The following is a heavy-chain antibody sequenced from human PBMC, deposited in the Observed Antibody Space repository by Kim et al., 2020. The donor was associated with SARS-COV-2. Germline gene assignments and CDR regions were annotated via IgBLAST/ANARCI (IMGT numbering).Heavy chain of an antibody. CDR1: GYSISSGYY. V-gene: IGHV4-38-2*02. CDR2: IYHSGST. Sequence: SETLSLTCTVSGYSISSGYYWGWIRQPPGKGLEWIGSIYHSGSTYYNPSLKSRVTISVDTSKNQFSLKLSSVTAADTAVYYCARNAGSGSYRPGYWGQGTLVTVSS. D-gene: IGHD3-10*01. J-gene: IGHJ4*02. CDR3: ARNAGSGSYRPGY.